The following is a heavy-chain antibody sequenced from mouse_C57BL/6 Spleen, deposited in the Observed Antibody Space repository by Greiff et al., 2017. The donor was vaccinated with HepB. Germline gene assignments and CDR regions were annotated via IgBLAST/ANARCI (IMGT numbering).Heavy chain of an antibody. Sequence: EVQGVESGGGLVKPGGSLKLSCAASGFTFSSYAMSWVRQTPEKRLEWVATISDGGSYTYYPDNVKGRFTISRDNAKNNLYLQMSHLKSEDTAMYYCAREGTGVRFAYWGQGTLVTVSA. D-gene: IGHD4-1*01. V-gene: IGHV5-4*01. CDR1: GFTFSSYA. J-gene: IGHJ3*01. CDR2: ISDGGSYT. CDR3: AREGTGVRFAY.